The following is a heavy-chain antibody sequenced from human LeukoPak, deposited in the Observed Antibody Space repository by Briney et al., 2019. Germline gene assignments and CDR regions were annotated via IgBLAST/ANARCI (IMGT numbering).Heavy chain of an antibody. CDR2: SGPSGGST. D-gene: IGHD2-15*01. Sequence: GSSVTISCKASGYTFPSYYIVRVRQAPAPPLEWMGRSGPSGGSTSYAQKFQGRVTMTRGTSTSTVYMELSSLRSEDTAVYYCARNSGSGFDYWGQGTLVTVSP. CDR1: GYTFPSYY. J-gene: IGHJ4*02. CDR3: ARNSGSGFDY. V-gene: IGHV1-46*01.